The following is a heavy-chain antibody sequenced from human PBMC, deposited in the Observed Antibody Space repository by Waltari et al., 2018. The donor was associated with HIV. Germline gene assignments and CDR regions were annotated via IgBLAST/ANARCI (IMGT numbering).Heavy chain of an antibody. CDR2: ISGYNGNT. CDR3: ARGVSIVRGVMIRGHMDV. D-gene: IGHD3-10*01. V-gene: IGHV1-18*01. CDR1: GYTFSAYT. J-gene: IGHJ6*02. Sequence: VQLVQSGAEMRKPGASVKVSCRASGYTFSAYTISWVRQAPGQGLEWMGWISGYNGNTNYAQKVQGRVNMTTDTSTSTAHMELRSLRADDTAVYYCARGVSIVRGVMIRGHMDVWGQGTTVTVSS.